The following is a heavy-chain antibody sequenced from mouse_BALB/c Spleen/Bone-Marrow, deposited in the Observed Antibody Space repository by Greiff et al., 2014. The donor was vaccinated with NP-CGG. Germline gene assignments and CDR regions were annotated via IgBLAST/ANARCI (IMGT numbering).Heavy chain of an antibody. CDR2: IHYSGIT. Sequence: EVQWVESGPDLVKPSQSLSLTCTVTGYSITSYYSWHWIRQFPGNKLEWMGYIHYSGITVYNPSLKSRISITRDTSNNQFFLQLNSVTTEDTATYYCARFAGTPYTMDYWGQGTSVTVSS. V-gene: IGHV3-1*02. D-gene: IGHD4-1*01. J-gene: IGHJ4*01. CDR3: ARFAGTPYTMDY. CDR1: GYSITSYYS.